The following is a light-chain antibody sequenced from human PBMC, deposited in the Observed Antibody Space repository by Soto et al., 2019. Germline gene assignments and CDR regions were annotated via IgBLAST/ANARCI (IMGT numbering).Light chain of an antibody. CDR1: QSLLHSDGRTF. CDR2: EAS. Sequence: DIVMTQSPLSLSVTPGQPASISCKSSQSLLHSDGRTFLCWYLQKPGQPPQVLIYEASERFSGVPDRFSGSGSGTDFTLKISRVESEDAGVYYCMQSMEIPITFGQGTRLEIK. V-gene: IGKV2D-29*01. J-gene: IGKJ5*01. CDR3: MQSMEIPIT.